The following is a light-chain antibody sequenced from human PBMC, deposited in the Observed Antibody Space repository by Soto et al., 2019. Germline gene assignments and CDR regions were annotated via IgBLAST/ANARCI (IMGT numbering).Light chain of an antibody. CDR1: SSDVGAYNY. CDR3: TSYVGNNIWV. CDR2: EVT. V-gene: IGLV2-8*01. J-gene: IGLJ3*02. Sequence: QSVLTQPPSASGSPGQSVTISCTGTSSDVGAYNYVSWYQQHPGKAPKLMIYEVTKRPSGVPDRFSGSKSGNTASLTVSGLQAEDEADYYCTSYVGNNIWVFGGGTKLTVL.